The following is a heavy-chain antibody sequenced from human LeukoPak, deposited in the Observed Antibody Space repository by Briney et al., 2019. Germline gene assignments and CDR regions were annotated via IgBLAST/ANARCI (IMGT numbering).Heavy chain of an antibody. CDR3: ASAAMASLFDY. CDR2: IYYSGST. Sequence: PSETLSLTCTVSGGSISSYYWSWIRQPPGKGLEWIGYIYYSGSTNYNPSLKSRVTISVDTSKNQFSLKLSSVTAADTAVYYCASAAMASLFDYWSQGTLVTVSS. V-gene: IGHV4-59*08. CDR1: GGSISSYY. D-gene: IGHD5-18*01. J-gene: IGHJ4*02.